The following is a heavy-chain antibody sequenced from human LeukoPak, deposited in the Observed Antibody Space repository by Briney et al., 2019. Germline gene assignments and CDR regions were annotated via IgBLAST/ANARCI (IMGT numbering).Heavy chain of an antibody. CDR3: ARWTNFHAFDI. V-gene: IGHV3-30*14. CDR2: ISPDGSIK. CDR1: GFTFSTYA. J-gene: IGHJ3*02. D-gene: IGHD1-1*01. Sequence: GGSLRLSCAASGFTFSTYAMHWVRQAPGKGLEWVAVISPDGSIKLYRDSVKGRFTISRDDSKNTVYLQMNSLRAEDTAVYYCARWTNFHAFDIWGQGTMVTVSS.